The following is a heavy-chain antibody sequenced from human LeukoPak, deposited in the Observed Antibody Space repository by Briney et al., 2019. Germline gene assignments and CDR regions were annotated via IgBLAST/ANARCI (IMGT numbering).Heavy chain of an antibody. Sequence: SVKVFCKASGGTFSSYAISWVRQAPGQGLEWMGGIIPIFGTANYAQKFRGGVTITADKSTSTAYMELSSLRSEDTAVYYCAREYGSGSSWGQGTLVTVSS. CDR2: IIPIFGTA. CDR1: GGTFSSYA. CDR3: AREYGSGSS. V-gene: IGHV1-69*06. J-gene: IGHJ5*02. D-gene: IGHD3-10*01.